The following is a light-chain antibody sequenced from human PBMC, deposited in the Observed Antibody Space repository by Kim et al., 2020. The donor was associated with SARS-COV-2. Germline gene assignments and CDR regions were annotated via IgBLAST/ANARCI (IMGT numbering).Light chain of an antibody. V-gene: IGKV3-11*01. CDR3: QQRSNWPPYT. J-gene: IGKJ2*01. CDR2: DTS. Sequence: LSPGERATLSCRASQSVSSYLAWYQQKPGQAPRLLIYDTSNRATGIPARFSGSGSGTDFTLTISSLEPEDFAVYYCQQRSNWPPYTFGQGTKLEI. CDR1: QSVSSY.